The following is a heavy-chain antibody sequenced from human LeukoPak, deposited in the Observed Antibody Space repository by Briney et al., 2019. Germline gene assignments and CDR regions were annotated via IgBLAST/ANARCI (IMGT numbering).Heavy chain of an antibody. V-gene: IGHV3-64*02. D-gene: IGHD2-2*02. CDR3: ARVGCGITSCYNPDL. CDR1: GFTFSNSA. J-gene: IGHJ4*02. CDR2: ISSNGGST. Sequence: GGSLRLSCAASGFTFSNSAFHWVRQAPGKGLEYVSAISSNGGSTYYADSVRGRFTVSRDNSKNTLYLQVGSLRAGDTAVYYCARVGCGITSCYNPDLWGQGTLVTVSS.